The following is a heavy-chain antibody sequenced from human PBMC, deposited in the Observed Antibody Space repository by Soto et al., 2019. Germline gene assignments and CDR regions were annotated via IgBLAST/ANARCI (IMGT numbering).Heavy chain of an antibody. V-gene: IGHV3-21*01. Sequence: EVQLVESGGGLVKPGGSLRLSCAASGFTFSSYSMNWVRQAPGKGLEWVSSISSSSSYIYYADSVKGRFTISRDNAKNSLYLQMNSLRAEDTAVYYCARDRIGVAVLTDYWGQGTLVTVSS. CDR3: ARDRIGVAVLTDY. CDR2: ISSSSSYI. D-gene: IGHD6-19*01. J-gene: IGHJ4*02. CDR1: GFTFSSYS.